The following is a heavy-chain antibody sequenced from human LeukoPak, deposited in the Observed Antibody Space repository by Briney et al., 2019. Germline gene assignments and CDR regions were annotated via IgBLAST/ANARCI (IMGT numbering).Heavy chain of an antibody. D-gene: IGHD6-6*01. CDR3: ARSEGIAARFRC. CDR2: INHSGST. Sequence: SETLSLTCAVYGGSFSGYYWSWIRQPPGKGLEWIGEINHSGSTNYNPSLKSRVTISVDTSKNQFSLKLSSVTAADTAVYYCARSEGIAARFRCWGQGTLVTVSS. J-gene: IGHJ4*02. V-gene: IGHV4-34*01. CDR1: GGSFSGYY.